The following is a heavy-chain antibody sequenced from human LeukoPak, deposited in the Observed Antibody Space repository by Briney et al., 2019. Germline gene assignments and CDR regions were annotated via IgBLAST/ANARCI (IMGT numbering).Heavy chain of an antibody. Sequence: NPSETLSLTCAVYGGSFSGYYWSWIRQPPGKGLEWIGEINHSGSTNYNPSLKSRVTISVDTSKNQFSLKLSSVTAADTAVYYCARARITMVRGVTVTPIDYWGQGTLVTVSS. CDR2: INHSGST. CDR3: ARARITMVRGVTVTPIDY. V-gene: IGHV4-34*01. J-gene: IGHJ4*02. D-gene: IGHD3-10*01. CDR1: GGSFSGYY.